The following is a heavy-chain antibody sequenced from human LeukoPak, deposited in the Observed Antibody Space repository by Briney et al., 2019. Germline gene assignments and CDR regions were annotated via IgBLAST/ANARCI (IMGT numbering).Heavy chain of an antibody. V-gene: IGHV4-30-2*01. Sequence: SKTLSLTCAVSGGSISSGGYSWSWVRQPPGEGLEWVAYIYHSGSTYYNPSLQSRVTISLDRSKNQFSLKLSSMTAADTAVYYCASGNTGYDRDSFDIWGQGTMVTVSS. D-gene: IGHD5-12*01. CDR3: ASGNTGYDRDSFDI. CDR2: IYHSGST. CDR1: GGSISSGGYS. J-gene: IGHJ3*02.